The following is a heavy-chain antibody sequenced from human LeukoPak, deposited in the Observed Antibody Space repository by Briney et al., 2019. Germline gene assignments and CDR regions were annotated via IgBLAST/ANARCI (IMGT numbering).Heavy chain of an antibody. CDR1: GGSFSGYY. CDR2: INHSGST. V-gene: IGHV4-34*01. CDR3: ARVGGYDWRFDY. J-gene: IGHJ4*02. D-gene: IGHD5-12*01. Sequence: SETLSLTCAVYGGSFSGYYWSWIRQPPGKGLEWIGEINHSGSTNYNPSLKSRVTISVDTSKNQFSLKVTSVTAADTAVYYCARVGGYDWRFDYWGQGTLVTVSS.